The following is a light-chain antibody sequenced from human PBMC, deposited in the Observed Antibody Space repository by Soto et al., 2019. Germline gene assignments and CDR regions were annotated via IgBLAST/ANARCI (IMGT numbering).Light chain of an antibody. V-gene: IGKV1-9*01. J-gene: IGKJ4*01. Sequence: QLTQSPSSLSASVGDRVTITCRASQVIATHEAWYQQKPGQAPNLLIYAASTLQSGVPSRFSGGGSGTDFTLTISSLQPEDFATYYCQQLSSYPLTFGGGTKVEI. CDR3: QQLSSYPLT. CDR2: AAS. CDR1: QVIATH.